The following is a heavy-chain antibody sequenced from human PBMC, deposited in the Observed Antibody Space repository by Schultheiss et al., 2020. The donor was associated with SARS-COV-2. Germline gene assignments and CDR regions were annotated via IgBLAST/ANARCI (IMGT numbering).Heavy chain of an antibody. V-gene: IGHV4-39*07. CDR1: GGSISSSSYY. CDR2: IYTSGNT. CDR3: AREIDRIAFDS. D-gene: IGHD2/OR15-2a*01. Sequence: ESLKISCTVSGGSISSSSYYWGWIRQPPGKGLEWIGRIYTSGNTNYNPSLKSRVTMSVDTSKNQFSLRLTSVTAADTAVYYCAREIDRIAFDSWGQGTLVTVSS. J-gene: IGHJ4*02.